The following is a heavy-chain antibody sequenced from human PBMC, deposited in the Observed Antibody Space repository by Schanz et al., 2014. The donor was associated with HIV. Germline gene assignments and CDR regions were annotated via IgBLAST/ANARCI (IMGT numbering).Heavy chain of an antibody. J-gene: IGHJ4*02. CDR2: ISYDGSIK. CDR3: AKVGRIYSTTWIDH. Sequence: VPLVESGGGVVQPGRSLRLSCAASGFTFRTHGIHWVRQAPAKGLEWVAVISYDGSIKEYADSVKGRFAISRDNSKNTVYLQMNSLRGEDSAVYYCAKVGRIYSTTWIDHWGQGTLVTVSS. CDR1: GFTFRTHG. V-gene: IGHV3-30*18. D-gene: IGHD6-13*01.